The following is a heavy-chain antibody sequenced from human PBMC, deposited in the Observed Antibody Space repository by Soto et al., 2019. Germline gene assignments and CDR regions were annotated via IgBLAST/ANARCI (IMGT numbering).Heavy chain of an antibody. D-gene: IGHD3-10*01. V-gene: IGHV1-8*01. J-gene: IGHJ6*03. CDR3: AIGSHGLLWFGELSDYYYYMDV. CDR2: MNPNSGNT. CDR1: GYTFTSYD. Sequence: ASVKVSCKASGYTFTSYDINWVRQATGQGLEWMGWMNPNSGNTGYAQKFQGRVTMTRNTSISTAYMELSSLRSEDTAVYYCAIGSHGLLWFGELSDYYYYMDVWGKGTTVTVSS.